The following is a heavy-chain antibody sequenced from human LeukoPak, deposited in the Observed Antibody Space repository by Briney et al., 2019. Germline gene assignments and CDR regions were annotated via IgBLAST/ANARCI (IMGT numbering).Heavy chain of an antibody. CDR1: GSTFSSYS. Sequence: GGSLRLSCAASGSTFSSYSMNWVRQAPGKGLEWVSYISSSSSTIYYADSVKGRFTISRDNAKNSLYLQMNSLRDEDTAEYYCARDNLGGDYDSSGFYHWGQGILVTVSS. CDR2: ISSSSSTI. V-gene: IGHV3-48*02. CDR3: ARDNLGGDYDSSGFYH. J-gene: IGHJ4*02. D-gene: IGHD3-22*01.